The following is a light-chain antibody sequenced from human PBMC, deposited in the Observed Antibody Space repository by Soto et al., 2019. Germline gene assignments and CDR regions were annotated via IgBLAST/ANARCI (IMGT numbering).Light chain of an antibody. Sequence: QTVVTQEPSFSVSPGGTVTLTCGLRSGSVSTSYYPSWHQQTPGQAPRTLIYSTNIRSSGVPDRFSGSILGNKAALTITGAQADDECDYYCVLYVGSGIWVFGGGTKVTVL. CDR3: VLYVGSGIWV. CDR1: SGSVSTSYY. CDR2: STN. J-gene: IGLJ3*02. V-gene: IGLV8-61*01.